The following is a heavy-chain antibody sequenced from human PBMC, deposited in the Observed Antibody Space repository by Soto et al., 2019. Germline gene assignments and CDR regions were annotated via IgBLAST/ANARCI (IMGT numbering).Heavy chain of an antibody. Sequence: GGSLRLSCAASGFTLSSYWRRWVRQAPGKGLEWVATIKPDGSESYYTDSVKGRFTISRDNSKNTLYLQMNSLRAEDTAVYYCAKDIHTPQFNYYYYGMDVWGQGTTVTVSS. CDR3: AKDIHTPQFNYYYYGMDV. J-gene: IGHJ6*02. V-gene: IGHV3-7*03. CDR1: GFTLSSYW. CDR2: IKPDGSES. D-gene: IGHD2-2*02.